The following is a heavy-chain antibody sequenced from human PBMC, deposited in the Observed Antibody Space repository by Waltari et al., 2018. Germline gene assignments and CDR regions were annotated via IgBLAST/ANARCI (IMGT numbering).Heavy chain of an antibody. Sequence: QVQLQESGPGLVKPSGTLSLTCAVSGGSISSSNWWSWVRKPPGKGLEWIGERYHSGSTNYNPSLKSRVTISVDKSKNQFSLKLSSVTAADTAVYYCARELGYCSSTSCSGDNWFDPWGQGTLVTVSS. D-gene: IGHD2-2*01. CDR1: GGSISSSNW. J-gene: IGHJ5*02. V-gene: IGHV4-4*02. CDR3: ARELGYCSSTSCSGDNWFDP. CDR2: RYHSGST.